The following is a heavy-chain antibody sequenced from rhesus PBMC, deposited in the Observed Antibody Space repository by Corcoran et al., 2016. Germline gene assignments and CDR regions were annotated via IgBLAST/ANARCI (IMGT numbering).Heavy chain of an antibody. CDR2: IEGSGTNT. Sequence: QLQLQASGPGLVKPSETLSLTCAVSGGSISSSSWSWLRQAPGTGMVWIGYIEGSGTNTNSNTSLKSGCTLAGEKSKNQLSRTLSSVTAADTAVSCCARTRTQRGQVGHWYFDLWGPGTPITISS. V-gene: IGHV4-169*01. J-gene: IGHJ2*01. D-gene: IGHD3S6*01. CDR1: GGSISSSS. CDR3: ARTRTQRGQVGHWYFDL.